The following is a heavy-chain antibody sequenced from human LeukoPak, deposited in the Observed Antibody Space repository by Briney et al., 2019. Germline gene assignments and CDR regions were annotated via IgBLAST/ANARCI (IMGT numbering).Heavy chain of an antibody. CDR3: ARDYPLGVDIVVAGSAGFSDY. Sequence: PSQTLSLTCTVSGGSISSGSYYWRWLRQPAGKGLEWLGRIYTSGSTNYNPSLKSRVTISVDTSKNQFSLKLSSVTAADTAVYYCARDYPLGVDIVVAGSAGFSDYWGQGTLVTVSS. V-gene: IGHV4-61*02. J-gene: IGHJ4*02. CDR2: IYTSGST. CDR1: GGSISSGSYY. D-gene: IGHD2-15*01.